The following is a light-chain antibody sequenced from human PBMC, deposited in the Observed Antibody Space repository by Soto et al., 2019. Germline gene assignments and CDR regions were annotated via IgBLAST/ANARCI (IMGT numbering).Light chain of an antibody. CDR2: GAS. CDR3: QQYKNWPRRP. V-gene: IGKV3-15*01. J-gene: IGKJ1*01. CDR1: QSVSSSY. Sequence: EIVLTQSPGTLSLSPGERATLSCRGSQSVSSSYLAWYQQKPGQAPRLIIYGASTRATGIPARFSGSGSGTEFTLTISSLQSQDFAVYYCQQYKNWPRRPFGQGTKGEIK.